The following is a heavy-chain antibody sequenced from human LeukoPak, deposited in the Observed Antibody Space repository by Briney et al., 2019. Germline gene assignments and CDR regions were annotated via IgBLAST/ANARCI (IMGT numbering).Heavy chain of an antibody. D-gene: IGHD5-24*01. J-gene: IGHJ4*02. Sequence: PSETLSLTCTVSGGSISSSSYYWGWIRQPPGKGLEWIGSIYYSGSTYYNPSLKSRVTISVDTSKNQSSLKLSSVTAADTAVYYCARAVEMATNTFDYWGQGTLVTVSS. CDR1: GGSISSSSYY. CDR2: IYYSGST. V-gene: IGHV4-39*01. CDR3: ARAVEMATNTFDY.